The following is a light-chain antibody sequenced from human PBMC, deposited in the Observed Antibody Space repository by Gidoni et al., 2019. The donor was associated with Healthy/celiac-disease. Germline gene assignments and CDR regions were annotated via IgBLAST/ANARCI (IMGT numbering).Light chain of an antibody. CDR3: QQCYSTLFT. CDR1: QSISSY. J-gene: IGKJ3*01. CDR2: AAS. V-gene: IGKV1-39*01. Sequence: DIQMTQSPSSLSASVGDRVTITCRASQSISSYLIWYQQKPGKAPTLLVYAASSLQSGVPSRFSGSGSGTDFTLTISSLQPEDFATYYCQQCYSTLFTFXPXTKVDIK.